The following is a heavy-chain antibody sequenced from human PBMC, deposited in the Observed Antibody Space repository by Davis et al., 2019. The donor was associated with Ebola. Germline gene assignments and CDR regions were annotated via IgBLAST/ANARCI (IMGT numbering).Heavy chain of an antibody. CDR1: GYTFTSYY. Sequence: ASVKVSCKASGYTFTSYYMHWVRQAPGQGLEWMGIINPSGGSTSYAQKFQGRVTMTTDTSTSTAYMELRSLRSDDTAVYYCARGRTMIVVGDFEYWGQGTLVTVSS. CDR2: INPSGGST. J-gene: IGHJ4*02. D-gene: IGHD3-22*01. V-gene: IGHV1-46*01. CDR3: ARGRTMIVVGDFEY.